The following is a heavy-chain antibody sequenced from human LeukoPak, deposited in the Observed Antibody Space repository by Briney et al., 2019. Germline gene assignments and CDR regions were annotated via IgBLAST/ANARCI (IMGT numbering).Heavy chain of an antibody. CDR2: INHSGST. D-gene: IGHD3-22*01. CDR1: GGSFSGYY. V-gene: IGHV4-34*01. J-gene: IGHJ5*02. CDR3: ARGVYYDTSDNWFDP. Sequence: SETLSLTCAVYGGSFSGYYWSSIRQPPGKGLEWIGEINHSGSTNYNPSLKSRVTISVDTSKNQFSLKLSSVTAADTAVYYCARGVYYDTSDNWFDPWGQGTLVTVSS.